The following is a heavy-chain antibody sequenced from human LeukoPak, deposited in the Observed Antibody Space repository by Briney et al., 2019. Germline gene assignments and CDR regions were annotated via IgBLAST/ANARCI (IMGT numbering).Heavy chain of an antibody. D-gene: IGHD1-26*01. Sequence: GGSLRLSCAASGFTFSSYAMDWVRQAPGKGLEWVAVISYDGSNKYYADSVKGRFTISRDNSENTLYMEMNSLRAEDTAVYYCARPDSVGATTGAFDIWGQGTMVTVSS. J-gene: IGHJ3*02. CDR2: ISYDGSNK. CDR1: GFTFSSYA. V-gene: IGHV3-30*04. CDR3: ARPDSVGATTGAFDI.